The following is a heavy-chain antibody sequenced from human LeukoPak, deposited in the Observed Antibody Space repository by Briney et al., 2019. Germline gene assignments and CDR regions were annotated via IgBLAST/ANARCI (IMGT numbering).Heavy chain of an antibody. D-gene: IGHD3-3*01. CDR3: ARGAILSNYDFWSGYPGYFDY. V-gene: IGHV3-48*01. CDR1: GFTFSSYS. Sequence: PGGSLRLSCAASGFTFSSYSMNWVRQAPGKGLEWVSYISSSSSTIYYADSVKGRFTISRDNAKNSLYLQMNSLRAEDTAVYYCARGAILSNYDFWSGYPGYFDYWGQGTLVTVSS. J-gene: IGHJ4*02. CDR2: ISSSSSTI.